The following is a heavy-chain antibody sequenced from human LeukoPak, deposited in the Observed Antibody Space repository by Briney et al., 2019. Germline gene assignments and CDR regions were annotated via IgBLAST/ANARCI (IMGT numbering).Heavy chain of an antibody. CDR3: ARQGTSGGWTTEAFDM. CDR2: IYYSGST. CDR1: GVSVRSYY. J-gene: IGHJ3*02. D-gene: IGHD6-19*01. Sequence: PSETLSLTCTVSGVSVRSYYWSWIRQPPGKGLEWIAYIYYSGSTNYNPSLKSRITISVDTSKNQFSLKLSSVTAADTAVYYCARQGTSGGWTTEAFDMWGQGTMVTVSS. V-gene: IGHV4-59*08.